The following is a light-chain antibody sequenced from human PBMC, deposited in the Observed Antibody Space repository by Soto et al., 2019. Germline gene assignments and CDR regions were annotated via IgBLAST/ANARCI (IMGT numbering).Light chain of an antibody. V-gene: IGKV3-20*01. CDR1: QRLSSNY. CDR3: QQYGSSHT. J-gene: IGKJ5*01. CDR2: GAS. Sequence: EIVLTQSPGTLSLSPGDRVTLSCRASQRLSSNYLAWYQQKPGQAPRLLIFGASTRATGIPDRFSGSGAGAYFNLTISRLEPADFGVYYCQQYGSSHTFGQGTRLEI.